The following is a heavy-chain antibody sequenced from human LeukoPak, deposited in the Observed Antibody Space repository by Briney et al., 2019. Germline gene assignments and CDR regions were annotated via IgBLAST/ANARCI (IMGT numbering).Heavy chain of an antibody. Sequence: GGSLRLSCAASGFTFSDYYMSWIRQAPGKGLDCVSYISSSGSTIYYADSVKGRFTISRDNAKNSLYLQMNSLRAEDTAVYYCAKVAAAIVILGWFDPWGQGTLVTVSS. CDR1: GFTFSDYY. V-gene: IGHV3-11*01. D-gene: IGHD6-13*01. CDR2: ISSSGSTI. CDR3: AKVAAAIVILGWFDP. J-gene: IGHJ5*02.